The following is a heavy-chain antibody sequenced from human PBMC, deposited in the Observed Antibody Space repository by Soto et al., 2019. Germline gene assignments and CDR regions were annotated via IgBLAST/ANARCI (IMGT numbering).Heavy chain of an antibody. CDR3: ASDHRRSSGYDYVDY. CDR2: ISSSSSYT. J-gene: IGHJ4*02. Sequence: QVQLVESGGGLVKPGGSLRLSCAASGFTFSDYYMSWIRQAPGKGLEWVSYISSSSSYTNYADSVKDRFTISRDNAKNSLYMQMNSLIDEDTAVYYCASDHRRSSGYDYVDYWGQGTLVTVSS. D-gene: IGHD5-12*01. V-gene: IGHV3-11*05. CDR1: GFTFSDYY.